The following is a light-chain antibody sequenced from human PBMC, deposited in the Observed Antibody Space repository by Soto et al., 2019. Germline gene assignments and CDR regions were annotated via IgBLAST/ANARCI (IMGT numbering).Light chain of an antibody. Sequence: DIQMTQSPPSLSASVGDRVTITCRASQGIGNSLAWYQQKPGTVPKLLIYSASTLQSGVPSWFSGSGSGTEFTLTISSLQPEDVAAYYCQKYNTVPATFGQGTRLEIK. CDR1: QGIGNS. V-gene: IGKV1-27*01. CDR2: SAS. CDR3: QKYNTVPAT. J-gene: IGKJ5*01.